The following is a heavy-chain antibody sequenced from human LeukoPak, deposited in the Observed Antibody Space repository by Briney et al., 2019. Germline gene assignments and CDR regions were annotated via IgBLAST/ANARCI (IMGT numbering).Heavy chain of an antibody. V-gene: IGHV3-33*03. J-gene: IGHJ4*02. CDR3: AKDWAPHSGSHFDT. Sequence: GGSLRLSRAASGFTFSSYGMHWVRQAPGKGLDWVAVIWYNGSKRDYADSVRGRFTISRDNSKNTLYLQMNSLRGADTAVYYCAKDWAPHSGSHFDTWGQGTLVTVSS. CDR2: IWYNGSKR. D-gene: IGHD1-26*01. CDR1: GFTFSSYG.